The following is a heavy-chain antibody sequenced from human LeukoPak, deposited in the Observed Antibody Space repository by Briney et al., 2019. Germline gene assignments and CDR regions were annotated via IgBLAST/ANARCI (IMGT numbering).Heavy chain of an antibody. CDR3: ARDKSWSFDS. CDR1: GFLFSTYS. V-gene: IGHV3-48*02. J-gene: IGHJ4*02. D-gene: IGHD6-13*01. CDR2: SGGTE. Sequence: GGSLRPSCAASGFLFSTYSMNWVRQSPEKGLEWVSYSGGTEYYADSVKGRFTISRDNAKNSLYLQMNSPRDYDTAVYYCARDKSWSFDSWGQGTPVIVSS.